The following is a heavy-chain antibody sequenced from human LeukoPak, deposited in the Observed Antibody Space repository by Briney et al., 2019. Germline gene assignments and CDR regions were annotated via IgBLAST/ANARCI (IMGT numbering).Heavy chain of an antibody. Sequence: PGRSLRLSCAASGFTFSSYAMHWVRQAPGKGLEWVAVISYDGNNKYYGDSVKGRFTISRDNSKNTLYLRMNILRAEDTAMYSCAREHIATSGNNWFDPWGQGTLVTVSS. V-gene: IGHV3-30*04. CDR3: AREHIATSGNNWFDP. CDR1: GFTFSSYA. CDR2: ISYDGNNK. D-gene: IGHD6-13*01. J-gene: IGHJ5*02.